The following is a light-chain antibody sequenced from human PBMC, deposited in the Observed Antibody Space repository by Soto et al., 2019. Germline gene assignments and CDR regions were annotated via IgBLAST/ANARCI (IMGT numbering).Light chain of an antibody. J-gene: IGKJ5*01. CDR2: GTS. V-gene: IGKV3-15*01. Sequence: EIVMTQSPDTLSVSPGERATLSCRASQSVSSNLAWYQQKPGQAPRLLIYGTSTRATGIPARFSGSGSGTEFTLTISSLQSEDFAVYYCQQYDTWPPITFGQGTRLEI. CDR1: QSVSSN. CDR3: QQYDTWPPIT.